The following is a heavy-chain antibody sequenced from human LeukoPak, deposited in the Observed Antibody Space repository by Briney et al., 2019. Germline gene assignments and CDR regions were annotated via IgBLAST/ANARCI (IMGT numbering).Heavy chain of an antibody. D-gene: IGHD2-15*01. Sequence: SGPTLVKPTQTLTLTCTFSGFSLSTSGVGVGWIRQPPGKALEWLALIYWDDDKRYSPSLKSRLTITKDTSKNQVVLTMTNMDPVDTATYYCALLLGYCSGGSCYSTQDFDYWGQGTPVTVSS. J-gene: IGHJ4*02. V-gene: IGHV2-5*02. CDR3: ALLLGYCSGGSCYSTQDFDY. CDR1: GFSLSTSGVG. CDR2: IYWDDDK.